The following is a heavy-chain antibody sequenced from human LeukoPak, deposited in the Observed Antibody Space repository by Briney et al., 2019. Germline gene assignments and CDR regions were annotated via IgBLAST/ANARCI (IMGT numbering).Heavy chain of an antibody. D-gene: IGHD1-26*01. CDR1: GFTFSSYS. CDR2: ISSSSSTI. J-gene: IGHJ6*02. V-gene: IGHV3-48*02. Sequence: GSLRLSCAASGFTFSSYSMNWVRQAPGKGLEWVSYISSSSSTIYYADSVKGRFTISRDNAKNSLYLQMNSLRDEDTAVYYCARETRRIVGATYYYYYGMDVWGQGTTVTVSS. CDR3: ARETRRIVGATYYYYYGMDV.